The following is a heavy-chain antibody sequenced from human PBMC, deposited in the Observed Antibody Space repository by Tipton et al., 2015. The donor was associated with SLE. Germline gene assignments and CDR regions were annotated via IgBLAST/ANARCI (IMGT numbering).Heavy chain of an antibody. Sequence: SLRLSCAASGFTLSSYWMNWVRQAPGKGLECVANIKQDGIEKYYVDSVKGRFTISRDNATNSLYLQMHSLRAEDTAVYYCARGGVDRRVDWLDPWGQGTLVTVSS. J-gene: IGHJ5*02. CDR3: ARGGVDRRVDWLDP. D-gene: IGHD5-12*01. CDR2: IKQDGIEK. CDR1: GFTLSSYW. V-gene: IGHV3-7*01.